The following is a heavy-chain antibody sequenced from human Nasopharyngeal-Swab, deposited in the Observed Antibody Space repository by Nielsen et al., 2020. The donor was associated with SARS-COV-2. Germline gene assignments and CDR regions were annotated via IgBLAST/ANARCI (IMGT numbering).Heavy chain of an antibody. CDR3: AKILRPGAGYFDS. J-gene: IGHJ4*02. CDR1: GFTFKNYG. Sequence: GESLKISYAASGFTFKNYGMSWVRQAPGQGLELVSHFGSDGVKTLYADSVKGRFTISKDNSKNTLYLQMGSLRADDTAVYFCAKILRPGAGYFDSWGQGTLVTVSS. D-gene: IGHD7-27*01. CDR2: FGSDGVKT. V-gene: IGHV3-23*01.